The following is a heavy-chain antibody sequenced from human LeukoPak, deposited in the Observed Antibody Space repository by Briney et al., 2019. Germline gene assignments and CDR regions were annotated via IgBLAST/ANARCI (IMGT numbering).Heavy chain of an antibody. CDR1: GGSISRYY. Sequence: SDTLSLTCTVSGGSISRYYWSWIRQPPGKGLEWIGYITHAGNTNYNPSLKSRVTISIDTSKNQFSLNLTSMTAADTAVYYCARGFLMTPYYFDYWGQGPLVTVSS. D-gene: IGHD2-8*01. CDR3: ARGFLMTPYYFDY. V-gene: IGHV4-59*07. J-gene: IGHJ4*02. CDR2: ITHAGNT.